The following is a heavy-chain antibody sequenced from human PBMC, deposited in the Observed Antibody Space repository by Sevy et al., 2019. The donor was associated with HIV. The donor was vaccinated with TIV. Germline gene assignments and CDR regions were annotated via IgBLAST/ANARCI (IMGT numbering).Heavy chain of an antibody. CDR3: AITMIVVEYYYYYGMDV. D-gene: IGHD3-22*01. CDR2: ISSSGSTI. CDR1: GFTFSSYE. V-gene: IGHV3-48*03. J-gene: IGHJ6*02. Sequence: GGSLRLSCAASGFTFSSYEMNWVRQAPGKGLEWVSYISSSGSTIYYAESVKGRFTISRDNAKNSLYLQMNSLRAEDTAVYYCAITMIVVEYYYYYGMDVWGQGTTVTVSS.